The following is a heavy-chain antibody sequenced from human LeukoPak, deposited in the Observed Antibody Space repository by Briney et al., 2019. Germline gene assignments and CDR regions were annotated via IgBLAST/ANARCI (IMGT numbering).Heavy chain of an antibody. Sequence: GGSLRLSCAASGFTVSSNYMSWVRQAPGKGLEWVAFIRYDGGNKYYADSVKGRFTISRDNSKNTLYLQMNSLRAEDTAVYYCAKDPTGYYYDSSGYLLPDYWGQGTLVTVSS. CDR3: AKDPTGYYYDSSGYLLPDY. CDR1: GFTVSSNY. CDR2: IRYDGGNK. V-gene: IGHV3-30*02. J-gene: IGHJ4*02. D-gene: IGHD3-22*01.